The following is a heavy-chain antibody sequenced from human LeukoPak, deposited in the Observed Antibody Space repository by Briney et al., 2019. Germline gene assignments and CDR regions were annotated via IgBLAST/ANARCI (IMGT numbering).Heavy chain of an antibody. CDR2: IYSGGST. Sequence: GGSLRLSCAASGFTVSSNYMTWVRQAPGKGLEWVSVIYSGGSTYYADSVKGRFTISRDNSKNTLYLQMNSLRAEDTAVYYCARDEPSPDSTDLDYWGQGTLVTVSS. CDR1: GFTVSSNY. CDR3: ARDEPSPDSTDLDY. D-gene: IGHD2/OR15-2a*01. J-gene: IGHJ4*02. V-gene: IGHV3-66*01.